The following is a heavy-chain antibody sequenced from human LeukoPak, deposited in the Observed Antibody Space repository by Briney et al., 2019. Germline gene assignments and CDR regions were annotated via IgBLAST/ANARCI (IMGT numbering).Heavy chain of an antibody. CDR1: GYIFTNYG. V-gene: IGHV1-18*01. CDR2: ISAYNGNT. D-gene: IGHD4-17*01. Sequence: GASVKVSCKASGYIFTNYGISWVRQAPGQGLEWMGWISAYNGNTNYAQKLQGRVTMTTDTSTSTAYMELRSLRSDDTAVYYCARVFAREDYGDYVAHWFDPWGQGTLVTASS. J-gene: IGHJ5*02. CDR3: ARVFAREDYGDYVAHWFDP.